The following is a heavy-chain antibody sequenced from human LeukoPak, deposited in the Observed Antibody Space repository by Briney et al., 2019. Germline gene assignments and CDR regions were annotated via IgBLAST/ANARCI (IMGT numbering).Heavy chain of an antibody. V-gene: IGHV3-21*04. J-gene: IGHJ4*02. CDR1: GFTFSIYS. CDR2: ISSSSSYI. D-gene: IGHD2-21*02. Sequence: GGSLRLSCAASGFTFSIYSMNWVRQPPGKGLEWVSSISSSSSYIYYADSVKGRFTIARDNAKNSQYLQMNSLRVEDTALYYCARAQTYGDSRLLLDYWGQGNLVTVSS. CDR3: ARAQTYGDSRLLLDY.